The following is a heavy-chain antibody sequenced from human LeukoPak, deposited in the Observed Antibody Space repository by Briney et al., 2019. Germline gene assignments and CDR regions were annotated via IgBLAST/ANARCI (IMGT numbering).Heavy chain of an antibody. CDR1: SGSISSGSYY. D-gene: IGHD3/OR15-3a*01. V-gene: IGHV4-61*03. Sequence: PSETLSLTCTVSSGSISSGSYYWSWIRRPPGKGLEWIGYIHNSGSTNYNPSFRSRVTISVDTSKKHFSLKLSSVTAADTAVYFCARASFYDFAFDMWGQGTAVTVSS. J-gene: IGHJ3*02. CDR2: IHNSGST. CDR3: ARASFYDFAFDM.